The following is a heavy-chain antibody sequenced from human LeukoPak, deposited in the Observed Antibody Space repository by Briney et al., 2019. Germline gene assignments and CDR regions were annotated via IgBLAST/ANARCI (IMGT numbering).Heavy chain of an antibody. J-gene: IGHJ4*02. CDR2: IFPGDSDP. Sequence: GESLKISCKGSGYSFSSYWIAWVRQMPGKGLEWMGIIFPGDSDPKYNPSFQGQVTISADKSISTAYLQWSSLKASDTAIYYCAREFGSGSYYNLGYWGQGTLVTVSS. CDR1: GYSFSSYW. D-gene: IGHD3-10*01. V-gene: IGHV5-51*01. CDR3: AREFGSGSYYNLGY.